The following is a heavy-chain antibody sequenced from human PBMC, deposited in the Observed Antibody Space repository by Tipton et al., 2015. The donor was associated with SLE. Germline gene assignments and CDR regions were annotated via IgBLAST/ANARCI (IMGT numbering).Heavy chain of an antibody. V-gene: IGHV4-38-2*02. CDR1: GDSISHSY. Sequence: TLSLTCSVSGDSISHSYWSWIRQPPGKGLEWIGSMYHSGSTYYNPSLRSRVTISLDTSKNQFSLKLRSVTAADTAVYFCARANWAQGHFDFWGQGTLVTVSS. D-gene: IGHD7-27*01. J-gene: IGHJ4*02. CDR2: MYHSGST. CDR3: ARANWAQGHFDF.